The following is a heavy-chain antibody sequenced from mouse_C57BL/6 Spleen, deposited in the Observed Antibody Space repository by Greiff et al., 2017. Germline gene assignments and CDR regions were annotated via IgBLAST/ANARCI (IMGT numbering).Heavy chain of an antibody. CDR1: GYSITSGYY. Sequence: ESGPGLVKPSQSLSLTCSVTGYSITSGYYWNWIRQFPGNKLEWMGYISYDGSNNYNPSLKNRISITRDTSKNQFFLKLNSVTTEDTSTDYGAREGDYDVFDYWGQGTTLTVSS. CDR2: ISYDGSN. V-gene: IGHV3-6*01. CDR3: AREGDYDVFDY. D-gene: IGHD2-4*01. J-gene: IGHJ2*01.